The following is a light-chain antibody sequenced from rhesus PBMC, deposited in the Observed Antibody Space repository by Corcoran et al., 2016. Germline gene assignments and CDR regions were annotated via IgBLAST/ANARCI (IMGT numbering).Light chain of an antibody. J-gene: IGKJ3*01. CDR3: QQRNSYPFT. CDR1: QGISSY. Sequence: DIQLTQSPSSLSASVGDRVTITCRASQGISSYLAWYQPNSGKAPKLQIYDASNLKSGVPSRFSGSGSGTEFTRTISSLQPEDFATYYCQQRNSYPFTFGPGTKLDIK. CDR2: DAS. V-gene: IGKV1-38*01.